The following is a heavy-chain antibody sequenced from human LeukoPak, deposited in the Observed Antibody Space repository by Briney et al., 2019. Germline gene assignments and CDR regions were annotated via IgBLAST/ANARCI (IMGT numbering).Heavy chain of an antibody. CDR3: ARDQEGFDH. CDR1: GYTFTSKY. V-gene: IGHV1-46*01. Sequence: ASAKVSCKASGYTFTSKYIHWVRQAPGQGLEWMGMIYPRDGSTSYAQKFQGRVTVTRDTSTSTVHMELSGLRSEDTAVYYCARDQEGFDHWGQGTLVTVSS. CDR2: IYPRDGST. J-gene: IGHJ4*02.